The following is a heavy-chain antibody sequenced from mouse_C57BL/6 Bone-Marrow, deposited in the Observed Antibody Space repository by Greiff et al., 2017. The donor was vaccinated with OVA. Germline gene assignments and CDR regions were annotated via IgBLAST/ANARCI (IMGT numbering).Heavy chain of an antibody. D-gene: IGHD1-1*01. CDR1: GYTFTSYW. CDR3: NKREDYYGSSGYFDY. CDR2: IYPGNSDT. Sequence: VQLQQSGTVLARPGASVKMSCKTSGYTFTSYWMHWVKQRPGQGLVWIGAIYPGNSDTSYNQKFKGKAKLTAVTSASTAYMELSSLTNEDSAVYYCNKREDYYGSSGYFDYWGQGTTLTVSS. J-gene: IGHJ2*01. V-gene: IGHV1-5*01.